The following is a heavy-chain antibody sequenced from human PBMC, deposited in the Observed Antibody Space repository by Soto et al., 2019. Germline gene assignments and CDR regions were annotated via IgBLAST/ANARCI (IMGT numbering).Heavy chain of an antibody. J-gene: IGHJ5*02. CDR3: ARDPSLPYSTQRNWFDP. CDR1: GYTFTSYA. Sequence: GASVKVSCKASGYTFTSYAMHWVRQAPGQRLEWMGWINAGNGNTKYSQKFQGRVTITRDTSASTAYMELSSLRSEDTAVYYCARDPSLPYSTQRNWFDPWGQGTLVTVSS. CDR2: INAGNGNT. V-gene: IGHV1-3*01. D-gene: IGHD6-13*01.